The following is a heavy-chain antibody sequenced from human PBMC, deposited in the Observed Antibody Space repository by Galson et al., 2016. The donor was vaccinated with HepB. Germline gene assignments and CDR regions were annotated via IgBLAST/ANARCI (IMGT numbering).Heavy chain of an antibody. V-gene: IGHV2-5*02. Sequence: PALVKPTQTLTLTCAFSGFSLKTGGVAVAWVRQPPGEALEWLALIFWDGDKRYRPSLSSRLTITKDTSKNQVVLTMTNVDPVDTATYYCARTEWTSYYYSMDVWGEGTTATVSS. CDR3: ARTEWTSYYYSMDV. J-gene: IGHJ6*02. D-gene: IGHD2-8*02. CDR2: IFWDGDK. CDR1: GFSLKTGGVA.